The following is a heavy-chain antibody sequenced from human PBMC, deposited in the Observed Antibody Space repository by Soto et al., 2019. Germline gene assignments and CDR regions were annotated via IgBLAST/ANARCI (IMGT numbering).Heavy chain of an antibody. CDR3: TRRASSSFYHFDF. CDR1: GYSFTAYL. D-gene: IGHD2-2*01. V-gene: IGHV5-10-1*01. Sequence: GESLKISFQASGYSFTAYLITWVRQMPGKGLEWMATIDPSDSYVDYSPSFRGHVTFSVDRSITTVYLQWNSLKASDSAMYFCTRRASSSFYHFDFWGQGDLVTVSS. J-gene: IGHJ4*02. CDR2: IDPSDSYV.